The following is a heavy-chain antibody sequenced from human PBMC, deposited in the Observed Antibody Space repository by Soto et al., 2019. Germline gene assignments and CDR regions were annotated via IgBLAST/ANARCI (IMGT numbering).Heavy chain of an antibody. V-gene: IGHV1-8*01. J-gene: IGHJ5*02. CDR3: AGGIQFGPMVRGVKRPHHRSYPTPQKYNWFDP. D-gene: IGHD3-10*01. CDR1: GYTFTSYD. Sequence: GASVKVSCKASGYTFTSYDINWVRQATGQGLEWMGWMNPNSGNTGYAQKFQGRVTMTRNTSISTAYMELSSLRSEDAAVYYCAGGIQFGPMVRGVKRPHHRSYPTPQKYNWFDPWGQGTLVTVSS. CDR2: MNPNSGNT.